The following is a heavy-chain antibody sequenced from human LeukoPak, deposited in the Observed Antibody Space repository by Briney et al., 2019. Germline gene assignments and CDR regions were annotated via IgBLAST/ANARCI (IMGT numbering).Heavy chain of an antibody. CDR1: GFIFDNYE. J-gene: IGHJ4*02. CDR2: MSSSGSTT. V-gene: IGHV3-48*03. CDR3: ARDQGYSYGSDY. D-gene: IGHD5-18*01. Sequence: PGGSLRLSCTASGFIFDNYEMNWVRQPPGKGLEWVAYMSSSGSTTYYAASVKGRFTISRDNARDSLFLQMNSLRVEDTAIYYCARDQGYSYGSDYWGQGTLVTVSS.